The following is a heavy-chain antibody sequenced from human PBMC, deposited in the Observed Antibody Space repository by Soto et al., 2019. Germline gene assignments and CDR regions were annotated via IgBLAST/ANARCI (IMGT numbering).Heavy chain of an antibody. CDR1: GFAFSRYE. CDR3: ARDRWHRDWHPGAFDI. V-gene: IGHV3-48*03. Sequence: EVQLVESGGGLVWPGGSLTLSCAASGFAFSRYEMNWVRQAPGKGLEWVSYIDATGTIIHYADSVEGRFTISRDNSKNSLFLQMKSLGAEDTAVYYCARDRWHRDWHPGAFDIWGRGTMVTVSS. CDR2: IDATGTII. D-gene: IGHD3-9*01. J-gene: IGHJ3*02.